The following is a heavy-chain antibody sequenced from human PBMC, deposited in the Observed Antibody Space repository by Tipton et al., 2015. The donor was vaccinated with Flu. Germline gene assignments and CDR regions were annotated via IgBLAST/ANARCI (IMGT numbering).Heavy chain of an antibody. J-gene: IGHJ6*02. D-gene: IGHD3-10*01. CDR3: ARGPVPYYYGSGSSDYYYYGMDV. Sequence: TLSLTCAVYGGSFSGYYWSWIRQPPGKGLEWIGEINHSGSTNYNPSLKSRVTISVDTSKNQFSLKLSSVTAADTAVYYCARGPVPYYYGSGSSDYYYYGMDVWGQGTTGT. CDR1: GGSFSGYY. CDR2: INHSGST. V-gene: IGHV4-34*01.